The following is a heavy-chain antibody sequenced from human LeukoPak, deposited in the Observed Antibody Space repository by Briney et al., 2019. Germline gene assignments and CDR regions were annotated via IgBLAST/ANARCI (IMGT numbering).Heavy chain of an antibody. CDR3: ARVRPDCSSTSCYAYYFDY. J-gene: IGHJ4*02. CDR2: IIPIFGTA. D-gene: IGHD2-2*01. Sequence: ASVKVSCKASGGTFSSYAISWVRQAPGQGLEWMGGIIPIFGTANYAQKFQGRVTFTTDESPSKAYMELSRLRSEDTAVYYCARVRPDCSSTSCYAYYFDYWGQGTLVTVSS. CDR1: GGTFSSYA. V-gene: IGHV1-69*05.